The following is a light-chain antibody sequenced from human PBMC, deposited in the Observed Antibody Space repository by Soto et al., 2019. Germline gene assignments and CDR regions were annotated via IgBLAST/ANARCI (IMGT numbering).Light chain of an antibody. Sequence: QSVLTQPASVSGSPGQSIAISCTGTSSDVGGYNFVSWYQQYPGKAPKLMIYDVTSRPSGVSNRFSGSKSGTTASLTISGLQAEYEADYYCCSYASSTSYVFGPGTKVTVL. J-gene: IGLJ1*01. CDR1: SSDVGGYNF. CDR3: CSYASSTSYV. CDR2: DVT. V-gene: IGLV2-14*01.